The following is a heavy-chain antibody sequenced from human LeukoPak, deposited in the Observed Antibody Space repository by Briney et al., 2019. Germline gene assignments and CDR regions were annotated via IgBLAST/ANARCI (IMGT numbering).Heavy chain of an antibody. V-gene: IGHV4-34*01. Sequence: PSETLPLTCAVYGGSFSGYYWSWIRQPPGKGLEWIGEINHSGSTNYNPSLKSRVTISVDTSKNQFSLKLSSVTAADTAVYYCARGLLSSSWYFVDYWGQGTLVSVSS. CDR1: GGSFSGYY. J-gene: IGHJ4*02. CDR2: INHSGST. CDR3: ARGLLSSSWYFVDY. D-gene: IGHD6-13*01.